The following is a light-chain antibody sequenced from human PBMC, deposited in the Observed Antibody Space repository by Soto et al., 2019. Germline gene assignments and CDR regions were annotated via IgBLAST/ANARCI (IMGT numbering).Light chain of an antibody. V-gene: IGKV3-15*01. Sequence: EVVMTQSPATLSVSPGERVTLSCRASQSVSSNLAWYQQKPGQAPRLLIYDASTRATGIPARLSGSGSGTEFTLSISSLQSEDFAVYYCQQYNYWPRTFGQGTKVDIK. CDR2: DAS. CDR1: QSVSSN. CDR3: QQYNYWPRT. J-gene: IGKJ1*01.